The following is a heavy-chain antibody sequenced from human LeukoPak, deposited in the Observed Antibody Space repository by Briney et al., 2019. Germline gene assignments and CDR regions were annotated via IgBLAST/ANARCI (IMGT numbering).Heavy chain of an antibody. J-gene: IGHJ4*02. CDR1: GFTFSSYD. V-gene: IGHV3-23*01. CDR2: ISSSGGII. CDR3: AKPYNPGSGSYDY. Sequence: GGSLRLFCAASGFTFSSYDMSWARQAPGKGLEWVSVISSSGGIIYYADSVRGRFTISRDNSKNTLYLQMNSLRAEDTAVYYCAKPYNPGSGSYDYWGQGTLVTVSS. D-gene: IGHD3-10*01.